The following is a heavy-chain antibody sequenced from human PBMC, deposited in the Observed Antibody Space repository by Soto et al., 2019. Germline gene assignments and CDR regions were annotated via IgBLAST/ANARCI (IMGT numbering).Heavy chain of an antibody. D-gene: IGHD5-12*01. CDR2: INADKGDT. CDR3: ARGPLSGVATIWDYANWFDP. V-gene: IGHV1-3*01. CDR1: GYSFTDFA. Sequence: QAQLVQSGAEVKKPGASVKVSCKASGYSFTDFAMHWVRLASGQRLEWMGWINADKGDTKYSPKFQGRVTITRDTSATTVYMELRSLRSEYTAVYYCARGPLSGVATIWDYANWFDPWGQGSLVTVST. J-gene: IGHJ5*02.